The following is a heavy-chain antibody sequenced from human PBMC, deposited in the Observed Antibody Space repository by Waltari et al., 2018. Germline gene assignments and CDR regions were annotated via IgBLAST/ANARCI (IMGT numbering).Heavy chain of an antibody. Sequence: QITLKESGPTLVKPTQTLTLTCTFSGFSLSTRGVGVGWIRQPPGKALEWLALIYWNDDKRYSPSLKSRLTITKDTSKNQVVLTMTNMDPVDTATYYCAHRGNYYDFWSGYYFNWFDPWGQGTLVTVSS. CDR3: AHRGNYYDFWSGYYFNWFDP. D-gene: IGHD3-3*01. J-gene: IGHJ5*02. V-gene: IGHV2-5*01. CDR2: IYWNDDK. CDR1: GFSLSTRGVG.